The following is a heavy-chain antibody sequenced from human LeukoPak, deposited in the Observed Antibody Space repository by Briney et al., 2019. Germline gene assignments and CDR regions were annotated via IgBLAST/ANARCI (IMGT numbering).Heavy chain of an antibody. CDR1: GFTFSSYS. V-gene: IGHV3-21*04. D-gene: IGHD6-19*01. J-gene: IGHJ4*02. Sequence: GGSLRLSCAASGFTFSSYSMNWVRQAPGKGLEWVSSISSSSSYIYYADSVKGRFTISRDNAENSLYLQMNSLRAEDTAVYYCAKDWRYSSGWFFDYWGQGTLVTVSS. CDR2: ISSSSSYI. CDR3: AKDWRYSSGWFFDY.